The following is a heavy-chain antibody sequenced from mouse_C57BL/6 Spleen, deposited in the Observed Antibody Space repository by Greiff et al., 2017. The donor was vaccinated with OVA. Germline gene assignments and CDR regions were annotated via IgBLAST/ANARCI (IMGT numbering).Heavy chain of an antibody. J-gene: IGHJ1*03. CDR2: ISSGSSTI. Sequence: EVKLVESGGGLVKPGGSLKLSCAASGFTFSDYGMHWVRQAPEKGLEWVAYISSGSSTIYYADTVKGRFTISRDNAKNTLFLQMTSLRSEDTAMYYCARPISKGDYWYFDVWGTGTTVTVSS. CDR1: GFTFSDYG. CDR3: ARPISKGDYWYFDV. V-gene: IGHV5-17*01.